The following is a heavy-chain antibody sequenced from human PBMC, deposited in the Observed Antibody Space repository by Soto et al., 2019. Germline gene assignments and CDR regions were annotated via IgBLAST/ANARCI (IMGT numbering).Heavy chain of an antibody. CDR3: ARGEYGDYDMGDY. Sequence: ASVKVSCKASGYTFNGYYMQWVRQDPGQGLEWMGWINPSGGSTSYAQKFQGRVTMTRDTSTSTVYMELSSLRSEDAAVYYCARGEYGDYDMGDYSGQGTLVTVSS. CDR2: INPSGGST. CDR1: GYTFNGYY. J-gene: IGHJ4*02. D-gene: IGHD4-17*01. V-gene: IGHV1-46*02.